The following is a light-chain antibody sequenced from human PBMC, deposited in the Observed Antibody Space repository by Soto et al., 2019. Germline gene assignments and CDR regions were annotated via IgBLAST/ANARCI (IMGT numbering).Light chain of an antibody. Sequence: QSVLTQPPSVSAAPGQKVTISCSGSSSNIGNNYVSWYQQLPGTAPKLLIYENNKRPSGIPDRFSASKSGTSATLGITGLQTGDEADYYCGTWDSSLSVGVFGGGTKLTVL. CDR3: GTWDSSLSVGV. CDR2: ENN. J-gene: IGLJ3*02. V-gene: IGLV1-51*02. CDR1: SSNIGNNY.